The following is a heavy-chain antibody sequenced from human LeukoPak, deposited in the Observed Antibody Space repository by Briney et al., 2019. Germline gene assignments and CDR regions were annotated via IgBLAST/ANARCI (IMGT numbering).Heavy chain of an antibody. V-gene: IGHV4-61*01. J-gene: IGHJ4*02. CDR3: ARHGDCGGDCYTANPDY. CDR1: GGSVSSGSYY. Sequence: PSETLSLTCPVSGGSVSSGSYYWSWLRQPPGKGLEWFGYIYYSGSTNYNPSLKSRVTISVDTSKNQFSLKLSCVTAADTAVYYCARHGDCGGDCYTANPDYWGQGTLVTVSS. D-gene: IGHD2-21*02. CDR2: IYYSGST.